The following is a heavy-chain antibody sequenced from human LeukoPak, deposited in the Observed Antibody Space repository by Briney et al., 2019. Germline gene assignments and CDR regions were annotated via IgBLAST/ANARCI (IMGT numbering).Heavy chain of an antibody. CDR1: GYTFPNYD. CDR3: AKVGLGNTAIHI. D-gene: IGHD5-18*01. Sequence: ASVKVSCKASGYTFPNYDINWVRQATGQGLEWMGWMNFNSGNTGYAQKFQGRATMTRNTAISTVYMELSNLKSEDTAIYYCAKVGLGNTAIHIWGQGTMVTVSS. J-gene: IGHJ3*02. V-gene: IGHV1-8*01. CDR2: MNFNSGNT.